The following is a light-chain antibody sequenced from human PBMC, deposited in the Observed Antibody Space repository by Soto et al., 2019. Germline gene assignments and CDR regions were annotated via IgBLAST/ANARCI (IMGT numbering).Light chain of an antibody. V-gene: IGKV3-11*01. Sequence: TQSPSSLSASVGDRVTITCRASQSISSYLLWYQQKPGQAPRLLIYDASNRASGTPARFSGSGSETDFTLTISSLEPEDIAVYYCQHRMNWPLTFGQGTRLEIK. CDR3: QHRMNWPLT. CDR2: DAS. J-gene: IGKJ5*01. CDR1: QSISSY.